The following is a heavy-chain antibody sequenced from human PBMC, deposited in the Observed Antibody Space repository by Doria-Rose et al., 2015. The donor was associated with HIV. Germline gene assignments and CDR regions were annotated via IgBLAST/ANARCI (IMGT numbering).Heavy chain of an antibody. CDR1: GVSLSSPGMG. CDR2: IFSDDER. J-gene: IGHJ4*02. Sequence: QESGPVLVKPTETLTLTCTVSGVSLSSPGMGVSWIRQPPGKALEWLANIFSDDERSYKTSLKSRPTISRGTSKSQVVITMTDMDPVDTATYYCARIKSSRWYHKYYFDFWGQGTLVIVSA. CDR3: ARIKSSRWYHKYYFDF. D-gene: IGHD6-13*01. V-gene: IGHV2-26*01.